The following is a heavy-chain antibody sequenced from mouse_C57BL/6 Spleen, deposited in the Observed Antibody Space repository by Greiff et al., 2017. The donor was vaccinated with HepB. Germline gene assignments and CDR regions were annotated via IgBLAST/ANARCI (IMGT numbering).Heavy chain of an antibody. Sequence: EVKLVESGPGLVKPSQSLSLTCSVTGYSITSGYYWNWIRQFPGNKLEWMGYISYDGSNNYNPSLKNRISITRDTSKNQFFLKLNSVTTEDTATYYCARDRFYYDYDAMDYWGQGTSVTVSS. CDR3: ARDRFYYDYDAMDY. D-gene: IGHD2-1*01. V-gene: IGHV3-6*01. CDR1: GYSITSGYY. J-gene: IGHJ4*01. CDR2: ISYDGSN.